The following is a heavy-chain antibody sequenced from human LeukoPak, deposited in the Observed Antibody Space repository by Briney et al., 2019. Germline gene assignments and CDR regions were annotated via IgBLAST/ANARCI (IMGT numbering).Heavy chain of an antibody. CDR1: GVTLSNYA. J-gene: IGHJ2*01. CDR2: ISSSGSGGNT. CDR3: AKDRTVGASYWYFDL. D-gene: IGHD1-26*01. Sequence: GGSLRLSCVASGVTLSNYAMSWARQAPGKGLEWVSGISSSGSGGNTYYADSVKGRFTISRDSSRYTLFLHMNTLRAEDTAIYYCAKDRTVGASYWYFDLWGRGTLVTVSS. V-gene: IGHV3-23*01.